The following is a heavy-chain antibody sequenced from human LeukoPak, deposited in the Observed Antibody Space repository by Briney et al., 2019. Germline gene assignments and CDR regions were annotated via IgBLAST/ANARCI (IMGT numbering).Heavy chain of an antibody. CDR2: IYHSGST. CDR1: GYSISSGYY. Sequence: SETLSLTCTVSGYSISSGYYWGWIRQPPGKGLEWIGSIYHSGSTYYNPSLKSRVTISVDTSKNQFSLKLSSVTAADTAVYYCATHWLLYYFDYWGQGTLVTVSS. V-gene: IGHV4-38-2*02. J-gene: IGHJ4*02. CDR3: ATHWLLYYFDY. D-gene: IGHD2-15*01.